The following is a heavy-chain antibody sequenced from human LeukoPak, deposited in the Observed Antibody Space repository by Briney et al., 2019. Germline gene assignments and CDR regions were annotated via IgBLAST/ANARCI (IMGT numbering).Heavy chain of an antibody. CDR1: GFTFSDYY. V-gene: IGHV3-11*01. CDR3: ARAGYSSGWYVGY. CDR2: ISSSGSSI. D-gene: IGHD6-19*01. J-gene: IGHJ4*02. Sequence: GGSLRLSCAASGFTFSDYYKSWIRQAPGKGLEWVSYISSSGSSIYYPDSVRGRFTISRDNAKNSLYLQLNSLRAEDTAVYYCARAGYSSGWYVGYWGQGTLVTVSS.